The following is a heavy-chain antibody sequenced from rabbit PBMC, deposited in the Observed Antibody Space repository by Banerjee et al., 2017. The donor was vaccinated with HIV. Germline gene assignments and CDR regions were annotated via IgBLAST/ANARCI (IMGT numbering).Heavy chain of an antibody. V-gene: IGHV1S43*01. CDR2: IYTGSGAT. CDR1: GLDFGSSYW. D-gene: IGHD4-2*01. CDR3: ARGAYYGGAGLDL. J-gene: IGHJ4*01. Sequence: QEQLEESGGGLVKPGGSLTLTCKASGLDFGSSYWICWVRQAPGKGLEWIGCIYTGSGATYYASWVNGRFTISRSTSLNTVDLKMTSLTAADTATYFCARGAYYGGAGLDLWGPGTLVTVS.